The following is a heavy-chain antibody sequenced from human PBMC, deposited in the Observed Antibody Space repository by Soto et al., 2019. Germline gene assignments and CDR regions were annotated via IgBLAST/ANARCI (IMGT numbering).Heavy chain of an antibody. CDR2: IYSGGST. CDR1: GFSVSSNY. J-gene: IGHJ6*02. Sequence: GGSLRLSCAASGFSVSSNYMSWVRQAPGKGLEWVSFIYSGGSTYSADSVKGRFTISRDNSMNTMYLQMNSLRAEDTAVYYCARRGEPLGYYCYGMDVWGQGTTVTVSS. V-gene: IGHV3-66*01. D-gene: IGHD2-21*01. CDR3: ARRGEPLGYYCYGMDV.